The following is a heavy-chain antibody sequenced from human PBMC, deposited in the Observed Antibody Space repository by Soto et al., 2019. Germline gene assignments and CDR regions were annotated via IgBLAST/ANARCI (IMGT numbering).Heavy chain of an antibody. V-gene: IGHV4-31*03. CDR3: ARLSYSSSPPSFDY. CDR2: IYSSGSI. CDR1: SGSISSVGYY. Sequence: QVQLQESGPGLVKPSQTLSLTCTVSSGSISSVGYYWSWIRQHPGKGLEWIGYIYSSGSIYYNPSLKSRLTISVDTSKNQFSLKLSSVTAADTAVYYCARLSYSSSPPSFDYWGQGTLVTVSS. D-gene: IGHD6-6*01. J-gene: IGHJ4*02.